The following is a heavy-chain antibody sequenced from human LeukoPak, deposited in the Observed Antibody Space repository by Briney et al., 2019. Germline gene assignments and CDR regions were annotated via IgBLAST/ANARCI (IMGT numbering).Heavy chain of an antibody. CDR3: ARDRASAGGFDY. Sequence: SETLSLTCAVYGGFFSSYYWSWIRQPPGKGLEWIGYIYYSGTTNYNPSLQSRVTISVATSKNQFSLKLSSVTAADTALYYCARDRASAGGFDYWGQGTLVTVSS. CDR1: GGFFSSYY. V-gene: IGHV4-59*01. D-gene: IGHD2-15*01. J-gene: IGHJ4*02. CDR2: IYYSGTT.